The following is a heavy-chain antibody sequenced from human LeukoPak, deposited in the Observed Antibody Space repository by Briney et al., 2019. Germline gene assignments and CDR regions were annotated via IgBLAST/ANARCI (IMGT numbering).Heavy chain of an antibody. CDR1: GYTFTSYD. CDR3: AGGYSSGWNAFDI. D-gene: IGHD6-19*01. Sequence: GASVKVSCKASGYTFTSYDINWVRQATGQGLEWMGWMNPNSGNTGYAQKFQGRVTITRDTSISTAYMELSRLRSDDTAVYYCAGGYSSGWNAFDIWGQGTMVTVSS. J-gene: IGHJ3*02. CDR2: MNPNSGNT. V-gene: IGHV1-8*03.